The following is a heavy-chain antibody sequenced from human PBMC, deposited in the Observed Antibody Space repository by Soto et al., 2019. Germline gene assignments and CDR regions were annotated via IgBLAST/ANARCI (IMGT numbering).Heavy chain of an antibody. Sequence: SETLSLTCTFSGVSISSSSHHCGWMRQPPGKGLESIGTLDYSGSTYYNPSLKSRVTISVDTSKNQFSLRLTSVTAADTAVYYCARKSTGYSVEVECWGQGTLVTVSS. CDR2: LDYSGST. V-gene: IGHV4-39*01. CDR1: GVSISSSSHH. J-gene: IGHJ4*02. CDR3: ARKSTGYSVEVEC. D-gene: IGHD6-13*01.